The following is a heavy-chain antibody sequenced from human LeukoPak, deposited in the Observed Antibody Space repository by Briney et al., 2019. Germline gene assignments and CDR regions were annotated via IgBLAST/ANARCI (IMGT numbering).Heavy chain of an antibody. D-gene: IGHD6-13*01. V-gene: IGHV4-38-2*02. CDR3: ARDRIAAAAYTYYYYGMDV. Sequence: SETLSLTCSVSNYSISTGYYWGWIRQPPGKGLEWIASIFHNGNTYYNPSLKSRVTISVDTSKNQFSLKLSSVTAADTAVYYCARDRIAAAAYTYYYYGMDVWGQGTTVTVSS. CDR2: IFHNGNT. CDR1: NYSISTGYY. J-gene: IGHJ6*02.